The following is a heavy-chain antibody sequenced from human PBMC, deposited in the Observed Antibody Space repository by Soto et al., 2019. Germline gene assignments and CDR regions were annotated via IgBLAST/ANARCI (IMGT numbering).Heavy chain of an antibody. Sequence: GASVKVSCKASGGTFSSYAISWVRQAPGQGLEWMGGIIPIFGTANYAQKFQGRVTITADESTSTAYMELSSLRSEDTAVYYCARQTRSGVPAAPLDVWGQGTTVTVSS. J-gene: IGHJ6*02. CDR1: GGTFSSYA. V-gene: IGHV1-69*13. D-gene: IGHD2-2*01. CDR3: ARQTRSGVPAAPLDV. CDR2: IIPIFGTA.